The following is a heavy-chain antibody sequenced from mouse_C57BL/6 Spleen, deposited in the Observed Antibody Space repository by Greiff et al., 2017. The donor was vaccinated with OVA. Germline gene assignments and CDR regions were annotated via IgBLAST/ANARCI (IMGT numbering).Heavy chain of an antibody. Sequence: EVKVVESGGGLVKPGGSLKLSCAASGFTFSSYAMSWVRQTPEKRLEWVATISDGGSYTYYPDNVKGRFTISRDNAKNNLYLQMSHLKSEDTAMYYCARGDDGYYEGNWFAYWGQGTLVTVSA. CDR2: ISDGGSYT. J-gene: IGHJ3*01. D-gene: IGHD2-3*01. V-gene: IGHV5-4*03. CDR3: ARGDDGYYEGNWFAY. CDR1: GFTFSSYA.